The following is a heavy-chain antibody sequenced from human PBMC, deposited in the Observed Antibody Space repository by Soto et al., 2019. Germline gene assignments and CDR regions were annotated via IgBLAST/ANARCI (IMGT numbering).Heavy chain of an antibody. D-gene: IGHD7-27*01. J-gene: IGHJ4*02. Sequence: PSETLSLACTVSGDSINGYYWSWIRQSPEKGLEWLGYVYYSGSTHYNPSLKSRVSLSVDTSKNQFSLQLSSMSAADTAVYYCTRGPSGDKVDYWGQGTLVTVSS. CDR3: TRGPSGDKVDY. CDR2: VYYSGST. V-gene: IGHV4-59*08. CDR1: GDSINGYY.